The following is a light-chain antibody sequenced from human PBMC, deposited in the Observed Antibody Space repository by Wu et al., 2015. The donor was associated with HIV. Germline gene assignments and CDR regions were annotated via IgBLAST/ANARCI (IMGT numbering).Light chain of an antibody. CDR2: GAS. CDR3: QQYGSSPL. V-gene: IGKV3-20*01. Sequence: EIVLTQSPGTLSLSPGERATLSCRASQSVLRSYLAWYQQKPGQAPRLLIYGASSRATGIPDRFSGSGSGTDFTLTISRLEPEDFAVYYCQQYGSSPLFGPGTKLDIK. J-gene: IGKJ3*01. CDR1: QSVLRSY.